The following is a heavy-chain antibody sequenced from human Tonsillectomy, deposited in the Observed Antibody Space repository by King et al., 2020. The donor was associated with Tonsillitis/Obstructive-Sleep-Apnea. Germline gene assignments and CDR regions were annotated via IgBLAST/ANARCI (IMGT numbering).Heavy chain of an antibody. D-gene: IGHD3-22*01. CDR3: ARVVAHYYDVKDYFDY. Sequence: VQLVQSGAEVKKPGASVKVSCKASGYTFTGYYMHWVRQAPGQGLEWMGWINPNSGGTKYAQKFQGRVTMTRDTSISTAYMELSRLRSEATAVYYCARVVAHYYDVKDYFDYWGQGTLVSVSS. CDR1: GYTFTGYY. J-gene: IGHJ4*02. CDR2: INPNSGGT. V-gene: IGHV1-2*02.